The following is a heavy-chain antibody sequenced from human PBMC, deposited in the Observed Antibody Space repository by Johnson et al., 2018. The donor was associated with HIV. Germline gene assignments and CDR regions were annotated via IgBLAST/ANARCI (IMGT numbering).Heavy chain of an antibody. J-gene: IGHJ3*02. CDR1: GFTFSSYA. CDR2: IYSGGTT. CDR3: ALILARGWLQRGAFDI. Sequence: VQLVESGGGLVQPGGSLRLSCAASGFTFSSYAMSWVRQAPGKGLECVSIIYSGGTTHYADSVKGRFTISRDNSKSTLYLQMNNLRAEDTAMYYCALILARGWLQRGAFDIWGQGTMVTVSS. D-gene: IGHD5-24*01. V-gene: IGHV3-23*03.